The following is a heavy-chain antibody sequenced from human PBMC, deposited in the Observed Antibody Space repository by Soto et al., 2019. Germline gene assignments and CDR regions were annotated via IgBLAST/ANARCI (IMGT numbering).Heavy chain of an antibody. CDR2: IIPIFGTA. V-gene: IGHV1-69*13. Sequence: SVKVSCKASGCTFSSYAISWVRQAPGQGLEWMGGIIPIFGTANYAQKFQGRVTITADESTSTAYMELSSLRSEDTAVYYCAREAVLVPAAIHWFDPWGQGTLVTVSS. J-gene: IGHJ5*02. CDR3: AREAVLVPAAIHWFDP. CDR1: GCTFSSYA. D-gene: IGHD2-2*01.